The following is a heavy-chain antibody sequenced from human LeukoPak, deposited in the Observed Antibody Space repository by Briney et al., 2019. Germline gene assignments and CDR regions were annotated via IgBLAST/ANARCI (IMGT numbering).Heavy chain of an antibody. D-gene: IGHD6-19*01. J-gene: IGHJ6*03. CDR2: INPNSGGT. Sequence: GASVKVSCKASGYTFTGYYMHWVRQAPGQGLEWMGWINPNSGGTNYAQKFQGRVTMTRDTSISTAYMELSSLKSDDTAVYYCARDGRWLVPYYYMDVWGKGTTVSVSS. CDR1: GYTFTGYY. CDR3: ARDGRWLVPYYYMDV. V-gene: IGHV1-2*02.